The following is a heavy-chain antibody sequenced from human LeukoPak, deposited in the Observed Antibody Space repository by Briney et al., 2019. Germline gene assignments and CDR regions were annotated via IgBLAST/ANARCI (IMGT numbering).Heavy chain of an antibody. CDR1: GFTFSSYS. V-gene: IGHV3-21*01. D-gene: IGHD6-13*01. CDR3: ARAGSSSPPTDY. CDR2: ISSSSSYI. J-gene: IGHJ4*02. Sequence: AGGSLRLSCAASGFTFSSYSMNWVRQAPGKGLEWVSSISSSSSYIYYADSVKGRFTISRDNAKNSLYLQMNSLRAEDTAVYYCARAGSSSPPTDYWGQGTLVTVSS.